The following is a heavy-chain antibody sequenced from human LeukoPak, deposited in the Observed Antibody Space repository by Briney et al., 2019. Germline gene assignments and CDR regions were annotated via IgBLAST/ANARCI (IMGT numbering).Heavy chain of an antibody. Sequence: KPSETLSLTCAVSGYSISSGYYWGWIRQPPGKGLEWIGSIYHSGSTYYNPSLKSRVTISVDTSKNQFSLKLSSVTAADTAVYYCAARITIFGVVPYFDYWGQGTLVTVSS. J-gene: IGHJ4*02. D-gene: IGHD3-3*01. CDR3: AARITIFGVVPYFDY. CDR2: IYHSGST. V-gene: IGHV4-38-2*01. CDR1: GYSISSGYY.